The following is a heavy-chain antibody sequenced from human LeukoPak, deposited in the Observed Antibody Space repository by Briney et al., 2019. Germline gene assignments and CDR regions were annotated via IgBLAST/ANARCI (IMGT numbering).Heavy chain of an antibody. CDR1: GGSISSYY. Sequence: SETLSLTCTVSGGSISSYYWSWIRQPPGKGLEWIGYIYYSGSTNYNPSLKSRVTISVDTSKNQFSLKLTSVTAADTAVCYCAKLREMAAPLPGIVGPIGYWGQGTLVTVSS. CDR2: IYYSGST. V-gene: IGHV4-59*08. CDR3: AKLREMAAPLPGIVGPIGY. J-gene: IGHJ4*02. D-gene: IGHD1-26*01.